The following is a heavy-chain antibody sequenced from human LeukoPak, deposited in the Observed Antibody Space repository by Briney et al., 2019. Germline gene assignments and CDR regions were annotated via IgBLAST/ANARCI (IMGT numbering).Heavy chain of an antibody. V-gene: IGHV1-18*01. J-gene: IGHJ3*02. Sequence: GASVTVSCKASGYTFSSYAITWVRQAPGQGLEWMGWISVYSGNTNYAQKFQGRVTMTTDTSTSTANMELRSLRSDDTAVYYCARDSGITNMFGGGRGSALEEPNDVFDIWGQGTMVIVSS. CDR2: ISVYSGNT. CDR1: GYTFSSYA. CDR3: ARDSGITNMFGGGRGSALEEPNDVFDI. D-gene: IGHD3-16*01.